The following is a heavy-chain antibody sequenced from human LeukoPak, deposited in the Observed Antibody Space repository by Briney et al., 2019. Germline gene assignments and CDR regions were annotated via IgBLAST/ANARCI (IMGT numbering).Heavy chain of an antibody. D-gene: IGHD4-11*01. Sequence: SETLSLTCAVYGGSFTNYYWSWIRQPPGKGLEWIGEINHSGSTNYNPSLKSRVTISVDTSKNQFSLKLSSVTAADTAVYYCARAVGPTVSLDYWGQGTLVTVSS. V-gene: IGHV4-34*01. J-gene: IGHJ4*02. CDR3: ARAVGPTVSLDY. CDR1: GGSFTNYY. CDR2: INHSGST.